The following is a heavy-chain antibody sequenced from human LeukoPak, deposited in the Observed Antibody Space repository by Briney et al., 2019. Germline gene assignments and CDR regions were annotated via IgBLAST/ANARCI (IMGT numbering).Heavy chain of an antibody. V-gene: IGHV1-2*02. J-gene: IGHJ5*02. D-gene: IGHD2-2*01. CDR3: ARDVVVPAVPNWFDP. CDR2: INPNSGGT. CDR1: GYTFTGYY. Sequence: ASVKVSCKASGYTFTGYYMHWVRQAPGQGLEWMGWINPNSGGTNYAQKFEGRVTMTRDTSISTAYMELSRLRSDDTAVYYCARDVVVPAVPNWFDPWGQGTLVTVSS.